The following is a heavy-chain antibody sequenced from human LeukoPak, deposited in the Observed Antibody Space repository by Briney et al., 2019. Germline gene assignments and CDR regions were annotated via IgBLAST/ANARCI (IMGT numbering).Heavy chain of an antibody. D-gene: IGHD3-22*01. J-gene: IGHJ4*02. CDR3: AKAFYDSSGPTN. CDR1: GFTFSSYA. Sequence: PGGSLRLSCAASGFTFSSYAMSWVRQAPGKGLEWVSAISGSGGSTYYADSVKGRFAISRDNSKNTLYLQMNSLRAEDTAVYYCAKAFYDSSGPTNWGQGTLVTVSS. CDR2: ISGSGGST. V-gene: IGHV3-23*01.